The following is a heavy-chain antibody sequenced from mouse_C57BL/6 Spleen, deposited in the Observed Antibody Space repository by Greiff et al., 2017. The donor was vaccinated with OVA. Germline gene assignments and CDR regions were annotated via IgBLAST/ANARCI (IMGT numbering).Heavy chain of an antibody. D-gene: IGHD1-1*01. CDR3: TEGSYYGSSYAMDY. CDR1: GFTFSNYW. J-gene: IGHJ4*01. CDR2: IRLKSDNYAT. Sequence: EVKVEESGGGLVQPGGSMKLSCVASGFTFSNYWMNWVRQSPEKGLEWVAQIRLKSDNYATHYAESVKGRFTISRDDSKSSVYLQMNNLRAEDTGIYYCTEGSYYGSSYAMDYWGQGTSVTVSS. V-gene: IGHV6-3*01.